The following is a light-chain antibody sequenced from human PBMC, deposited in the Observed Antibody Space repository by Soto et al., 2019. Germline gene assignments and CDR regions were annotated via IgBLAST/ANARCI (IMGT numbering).Light chain of an antibody. CDR2: GAS. CDR3: QQYGSSHT. J-gene: IGKJ4*01. Sequence: DIVLPQYPGTLSLSPGERATLSCRASQSATSSYLAWYQQKPGQAPSHLLYGASSRATGIPDRFSGSGSETDFTLTISRLEPEDFAVYYCQQYGSSHTFGGGTKVEIK. CDR1: QSATSSY. V-gene: IGKV3-20*01.